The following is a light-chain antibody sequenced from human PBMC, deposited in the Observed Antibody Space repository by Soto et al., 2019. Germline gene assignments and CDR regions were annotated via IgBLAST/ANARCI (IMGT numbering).Light chain of an antibody. J-gene: IGKJ5*01. CDR2: GAS. Sequence: EIVLTQSPGTLSLSPGERATLSCRASQSVSSYLAWYQQKPGQAPRLLIYGASSRATGIPDRFSGSESGTDFTLTISRLEPEDFAVYYCQQYGSSPPITFGQGTRLEIK. CDR1: QSVSSY. V-gene: IGKV3-20*01. CDR3: QQYGSSPPIT.